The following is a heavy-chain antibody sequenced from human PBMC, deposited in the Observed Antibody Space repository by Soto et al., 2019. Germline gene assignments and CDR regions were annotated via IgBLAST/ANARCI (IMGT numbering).Heavy chain of an antibody. CDR3: ARIRSSGWYGYYHYGMDV. J-gene: IGHJ6*02. CDR1: GFSLSTSGMC. CDR2: IDWDDDK. V-gene: IGHV2-70*01. D-gene: IGHD6-19*01. Sequence: ESGPTLVNPTQTLTLTCTFSGFSLSTSGMCVSWIRQPPGKALEWLALIDWDDDKYYSTSLKTRLTISKDTSKNQVVLTMTNMDPVDTATYYCARIRSSGWYGYYHYGMDVWGQGTTVTVSS.